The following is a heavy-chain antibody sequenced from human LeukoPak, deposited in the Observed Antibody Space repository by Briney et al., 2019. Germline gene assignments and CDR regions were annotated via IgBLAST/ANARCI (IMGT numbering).Heavy chain of an antibody. V-gene: IGHV3-74*01. CDR3: IRTLIVATSPYMDV. CDR2: VNSDGTGT. Sequence: GGSLRLSCAASGFTLSSYWMHWVRQAPRKGLVWVSRVNSDGTGTTYADSVEGRFTISRDNAKNTVYLQMHSRRAEDTAIYYCIRTLIVATSPYMDVWGKGTTVTVSS. J-gene: IGHJ6*03. D-gene: IGHD5-12*01. CDR1: GFTLSSYW.